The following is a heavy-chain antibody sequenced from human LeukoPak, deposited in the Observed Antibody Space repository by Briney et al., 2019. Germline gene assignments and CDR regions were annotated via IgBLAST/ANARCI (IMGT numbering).Heavy chain of an antibody. CDR1: GGSFTGYY. V-gene: IGHV4-34*01. Sequence: SETLSLTCAVYGGSFTGYYWSWIRQPPGKGLEWIGEINHSGSTNYNPSIKSRVTISVDTSKNQFSLKLSSVTAADTAVYYCARGFLRRWFDPWGQGTLVTVSS. D-gene: IGHD2/OR15-2a*01. J-gene: IGHJ5*02. CDR2: INHSGST. CDR3: ARGFLRRWFDP.